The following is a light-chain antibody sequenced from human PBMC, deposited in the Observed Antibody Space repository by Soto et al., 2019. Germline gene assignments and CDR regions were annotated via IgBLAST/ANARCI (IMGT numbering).Light chain of an antibody. CDR2: EVS. CDR1: SSDVGSYNL. Sequence: QSALTQPASVSGSPGQSITISCTGTSSDVGSYNLVSWYQQHPGTAPKLVIYEVSKRPSGVSNRFSGSKSGNTASLTISGLQAEDEADYYCCSYAGSGTPYVFGTGTK. J-gene: IGLJ1*01. CDR3: CSYAGSGTPYV. V-gene: IGLV2-23*02.